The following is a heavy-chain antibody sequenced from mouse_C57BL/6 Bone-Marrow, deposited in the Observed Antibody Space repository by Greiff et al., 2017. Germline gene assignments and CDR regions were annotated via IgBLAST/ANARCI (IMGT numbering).Heavy chain of an antibody. CDR2: ISSGGSYT. V-gene: IGHV5-6*01. D-gene: IGHD2-1*01. CDR1: GFTFSSYG. CDR3: ARRRIYYGNQDRCFDV. Sequence: EVQRVESGGDLVKPGGSLKLSCAASGFTFSSYGMSWVRQTPDKRLEWVATISSGGSYTYYPDSVKGRFTISRDNAKNTLYLQMSSLKSEDTAMYYCARRRIYYGNQDRCFDVWGTGTTVTVSS. J-gene: IGHJ1*03.